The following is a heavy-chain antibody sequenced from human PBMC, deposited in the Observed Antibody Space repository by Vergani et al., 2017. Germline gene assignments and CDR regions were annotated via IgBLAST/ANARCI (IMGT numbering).Heavy chain of an antibody. CDR3: ARDSGSYSGFDY. CDR1: GFTFSSYA. D-gene: IGHD1-26*01. CDR2: MSYDGSNK. J-gene: IGHJ4*02. Sequence: QVQLVESGGGVVQLGRYLRLYCAASGFTFSSYAMHRVRQAPGKGLEWVAVMSYDGSNKYYADSVKGRFTISRDNSKNTLYLQLNSLRAEDTAVYYCARDSGSYSGFDYWGQGTLVTVSS. V-gene: IGHV3-30-3*01.